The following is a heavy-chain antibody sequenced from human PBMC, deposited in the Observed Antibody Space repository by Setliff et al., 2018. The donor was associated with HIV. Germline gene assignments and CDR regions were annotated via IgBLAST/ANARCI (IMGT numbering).Heavy chain of an antibody. CDR2: IYYSGST. D-gene: IGHD6-13*01. CDR3: ARTSAAGTGYYMDV. V-gene: IGHV4-31*03. J-gene: IGHJ6*03. CDR1: GGSISSGGYY. Sequence: SETLSLTCTVSGGSISSGGYYWSWIRQHPGKGLEWIGYIYYSGSTYYNPSLKSRVTISVDTSKNQFSLKLSSVTAADTAVYYCARTSAAGTGYYMDVWGKGATVTVSS.